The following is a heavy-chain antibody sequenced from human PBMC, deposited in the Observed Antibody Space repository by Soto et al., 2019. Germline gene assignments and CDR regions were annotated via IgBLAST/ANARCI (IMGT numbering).Heavy chain of an antibody. D-gene: IGHD5-18*01. CDR3: ANRDPGHGYGLLY. CDR1: GFPFSNYV. Sequence: EVQLLESGGGLVQPGGSLRLSCAASGFPFSNYVMTWVRRAPGKGLEWVSAIGGGGGSTFYADSVRGRFTISRDNSKNTLYLQMNTLIAEDTAVYYCANRDPGHGYGLLYWGQGTLVTVSS. J-gene: IGHJ4*02. V-gene: IGHV3-23*01. CDR2: IGGGGGST.